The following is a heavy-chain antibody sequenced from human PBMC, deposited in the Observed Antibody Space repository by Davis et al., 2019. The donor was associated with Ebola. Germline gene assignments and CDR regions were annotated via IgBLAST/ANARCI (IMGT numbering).Heavy chain of an antibody. CDR1: GYTFTGYY. J-gene: IGHJ4*02. D-gene: IGHD6-13*01. CDR3: ARGIAAAGTSH. CDR2: ISTYNGNT. Sequence: ASVKVSCKASGYTFTGYYMHWVRQAPGQGLEWMGWISTYNGNTNYAQKVQGRITMTTDTSTSTAYMELRSLRSDDTARYYCARGIAAAGTSHWGQGTLVTVSS. V-gene: IGHV1-18*04.